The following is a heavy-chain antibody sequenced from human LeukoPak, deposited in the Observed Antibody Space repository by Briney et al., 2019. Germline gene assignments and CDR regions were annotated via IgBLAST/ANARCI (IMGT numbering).Heavy chain of an antibody. CDR3: ARDLGDYGPTFDY. CDR2: ISSNGGST. D-gene: IGHD4-17*01. V-gene: IGHV3-64*01. J-gene: IGHJ4*02. CDR1: GFTFSSYA. Sequence: GGSLRLSCAASGFTFSSYAMHWVRQAPGKGLEYVSAISSNGGSTYYANSVKGRFTISRDNSKNTLYLQMGSLRAEDMAVYYCARDLGDYGPTFDYWGQGTLVTVFS.